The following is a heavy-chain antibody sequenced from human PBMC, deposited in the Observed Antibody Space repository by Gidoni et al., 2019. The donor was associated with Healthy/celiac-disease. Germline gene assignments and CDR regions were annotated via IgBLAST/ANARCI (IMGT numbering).Heavy chain of an antibody. CDR2: ISSSSSYI. J-gene: IGHJ5*02. D-gene: IGHD2-21*01. V-gene: IGHV3-21*01. Sequence: EVQLVEPGGGLVKPGGSLRLSCAASGFTFSSYSMNWVRQAPGKGLEWVSSISSSSSYIYYADSVKGRFTISRDNAKNSLYLQMNSLRAEDTAVYYCARRGLWWSMGWFDPWGQGTLVTVSS. CDR1: GFTFSSYS. CDR3: ARRGLWWSMGWFDP.